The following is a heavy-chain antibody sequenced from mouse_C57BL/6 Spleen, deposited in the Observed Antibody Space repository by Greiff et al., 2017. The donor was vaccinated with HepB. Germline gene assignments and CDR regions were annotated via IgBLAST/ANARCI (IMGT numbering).Heavy chain of an antibody. CDR2: IDPEDGDT. CDR1: GFNIKDYY. D-gene: IGHD2-1*01. Sequence: EVKLMESGAELVRPGASVKLSCTASGFNIKDYYMHWVKQRPEQGLEWIGRIDPEDGDTEYAPKFQGKATMTADTSSNTAYLQLSSLTSEDTAVYYCHIVTTLYYYAMDYWGQGTSVTVSS. V-gene: IGHV14-1*01. J-gene: IGHJ4*01. CDR3: HIVTTLYYYAMDY.